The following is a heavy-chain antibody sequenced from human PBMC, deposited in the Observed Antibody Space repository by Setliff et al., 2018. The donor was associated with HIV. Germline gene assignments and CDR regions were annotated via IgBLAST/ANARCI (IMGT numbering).Heavy chain of an antibody. Sequence: PSETLSLTCTVSGGSISSYYWSWIRQPPGKGLEWIGCIYYSGSTNYNPSLKSRVTISVDTSKNHFSLKLSSVTAADTAVYYCARGARLLAAYSDRWDYFYMAVWGKGTTVTVSS. CDR2: IYYSGST. J-gene: IGHJ6*03. D-gene: IGHD1-26*01. CDR1: GGSISSYY. V-gene: IGHV4-59*01. CDR3: ARGARLLAAYSDRWDYFYMAV.